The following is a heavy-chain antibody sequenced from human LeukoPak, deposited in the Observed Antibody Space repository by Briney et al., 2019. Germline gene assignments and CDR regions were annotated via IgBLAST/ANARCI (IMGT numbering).Heavy chain of an antibody. CDR1: GCSISSTRYY. J-gene: IGHJ3*02. D-gene: IGHD2-15*01. CDR2: IYYSGST. V-gene: IGHV4-39*01. Sequence: SETLSLTCTVSGCSISSTRYYWGWIRQPPGKGLEWIGSIYYSGSTFYNPSLKSRVTISVDTSKNQCSLKLSSVTAADTAVYYCARQDVVGASDSFDIWGQGTMVTVSS. CDR3: ARQDVVGASDSFDI.